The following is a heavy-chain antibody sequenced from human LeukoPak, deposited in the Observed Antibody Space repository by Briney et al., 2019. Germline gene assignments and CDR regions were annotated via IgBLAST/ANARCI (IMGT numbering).Heavy chain of an antibody. J-gene: IGHJ4*02. Sequence: KSSETLSLTCTVSGGSISSYYWSWIRQPPGKGLEWIGYIYYSGSTNYNPSLKSRVTISVDTSKNQFSLKLSSVTAADTAVYYCARVPTASHFDFWGQGTLVTVSS. CDR2: IYYSGST. CDR1: GGSISSYY. D-gene: IGHD2-2*01. CDR3: ARVPTASHFDF. V-gene: IGHV4-59*08.